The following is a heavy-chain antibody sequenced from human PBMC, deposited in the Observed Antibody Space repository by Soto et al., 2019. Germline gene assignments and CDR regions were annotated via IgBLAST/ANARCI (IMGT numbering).Heavy chain of an antibody. J-gene: IGHJ6*02. CDR3: ARGPFRPSAMDV. Sequence: ASVKVSCKPSGDNFKKNVFTWARQAPGQGLEWMGGTIPALGKTHYIEKFQGRVTITVDDATRTVYMEVRDLTSEDTAIYYCARGPFRPSAMDVWGQGTTVTVSS. CDR2: TIPALGKT. V-gene: IGHV1-69*10. D-gene: IGHD3-10*01. CDR1: GDNFKKNV.